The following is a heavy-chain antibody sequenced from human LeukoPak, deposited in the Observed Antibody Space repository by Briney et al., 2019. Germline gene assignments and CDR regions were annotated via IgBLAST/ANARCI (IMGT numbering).Heavy chain of an antibody. CDR2: IKSKTDGGTT. J-gene: IGHJ4*02. Sequence: GGSLRLSCAASGFSLSNAWMSWVRQAPGKGLEWVGHIKSKTDGGTTDYAAPVKGRFIISRDDSKNTLYLQMNRLKTEDTAVYYCTTDRSYGYFDYWGQGTLVTVSS. D-gene: IGHD5-18*01. V-gene: IGHV3-15*01. CDR1: GFSLSNAW. CDR3: TTDRSYGYFDY.